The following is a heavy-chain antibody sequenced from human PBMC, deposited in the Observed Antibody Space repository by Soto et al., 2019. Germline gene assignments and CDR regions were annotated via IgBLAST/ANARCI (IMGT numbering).Heavy chain of an antibody. CDR3: ARDRNYDSSGGFDY. Sequence: QVQLQESGPGLVKPSQTLSLTCTVSGGSISSGGYYWSWIRHHPGKGLEWIGYIYFSGSTYYNPSLKRRVTISVDTSKNQFSLRLSSVTAADTAVYHCARDRNYDSSGGFDYWGQGTLVTVSS. D-gene: IGHD3-22*01. CDR1: GGSISSGGYY. CDR2: IYFSGST. J-gene: IGHJ4*02. V-gene: IGHV4-31*03.